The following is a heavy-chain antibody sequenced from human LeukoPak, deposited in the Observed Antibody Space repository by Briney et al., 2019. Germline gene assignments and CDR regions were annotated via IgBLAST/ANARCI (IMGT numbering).Heavy chain of an antibody. Sequence: SETLSLTCTVSGGSISSYYWSWIRQPAGQGLEWIGRIYTSGSTNYNPSLKSRVTMSVDTSKNQFSLKLSSVTAADTAVYYCARSRYFDWPYTQGYFDYWGQGTLVTVSS. D-gene: IGHD3-9*01. CDR1: GGSISSYY. J-gene: IGHJ4*02. CDR3: ARSRYFDWPYTQGYFDY. V-gene: IGHV4-4*07. CDR2: IYTSGST.